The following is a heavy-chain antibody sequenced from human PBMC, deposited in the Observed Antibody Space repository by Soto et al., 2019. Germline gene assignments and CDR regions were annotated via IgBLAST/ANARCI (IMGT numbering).Heavy chain of an antibody. CDR2: IIPIFGTA. CDR1: GGTFSSYS. V-gene: IGHV1-69*13. D-gene: IGHD2-21*01. CDR3: ARGLRQFQSFDY. J-gene: IGHJ4*02. Sequence: SSVKVSCKASGGTFSSYSISWVRQAPGQGLEWMGGIIPIFGTANYAQKFQGRVTITADESTSTAYMELSSLRSEDTAVYYCARGLRQFQSFDYWGQGTLVTVSS.